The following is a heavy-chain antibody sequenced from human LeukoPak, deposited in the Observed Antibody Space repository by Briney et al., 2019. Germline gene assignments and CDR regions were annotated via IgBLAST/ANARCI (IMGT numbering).Heavy chain of an antibody. J-gene: IGHJ4*02. CDR2: IYYSGST. CDR3: ARSIVGATHDY. D-gene: IGHD1-26*01. Sequence: SETLSLTCTVSGGSISSYYWSWIRQPPGKGLEWIGYIYYSGSTNYNPSLKSRVTISVDTSKNQFSLKLSSVTAADTAVYYCARSIVGATHDYWGQGTLVTVSS. CDR1: GGSISSYY. V-gene: IGHV4-59*01.